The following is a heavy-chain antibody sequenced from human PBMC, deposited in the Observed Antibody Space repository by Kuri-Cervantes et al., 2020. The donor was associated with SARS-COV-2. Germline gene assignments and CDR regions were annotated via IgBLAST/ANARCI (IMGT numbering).Heavy chain of an antibody. CDR1: GGSVSSGSYS. CDR2: IYHSGST. D-gene: IGHD2-8*01. J-gene: IGHJ5*02. V-gene: IGHV4-30-2*01. CDR3: ARASVWRFDP. Sequence: SDPLSLTCTVSGGSVSSGSYSWSWIRQPPGKGLEWIGYIYHSGSTYYHPSLKSRVTISVDRSKNQFSLELSSVTAAATAVYYCARASVWRFDPWGQGTLVTVSS.